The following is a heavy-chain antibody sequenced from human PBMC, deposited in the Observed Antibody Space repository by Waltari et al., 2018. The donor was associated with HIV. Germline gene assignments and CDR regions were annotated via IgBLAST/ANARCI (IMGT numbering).Heavy chain of an antibody. CDR2: INHSGVT. D-gene: IGHD1-1*01. V-gene: IGHV4-34*01. CDR3: ARRDDGLRFNYNGNWFDP. CDR1: VESFRAFH. J-gene: IGHJ5*02. Sequence: QVQLQQWGTRLLQPSETLSLTCAVYVESFRAFHWTWIRQSPGQGLEWIGDINHSGVTNYNPSLKSRVAISADASKNQFSLSLSSVTAADTAVYYCARRDDGLRFNYNGNWFDPWGQGTLVTVS.